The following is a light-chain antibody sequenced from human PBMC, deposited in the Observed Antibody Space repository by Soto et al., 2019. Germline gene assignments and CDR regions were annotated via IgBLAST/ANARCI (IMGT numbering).Light chain of an antibody. J-gene: IGKJ1*01. CDR1: QSVSRS. Sequence: DIQMTQSPSTLSASVGDRVTITCRASQSVSRSLAWYQQKPGKAPNVLISRASDLESGVPSRFSGSGSGTEFTLTISSLQPDDFATYYCQHYNSYSEAFGQGTKVDI. CDR3: QHYNSYSEA. V-gene: IGKV1-5*03. CDR2: RAS.